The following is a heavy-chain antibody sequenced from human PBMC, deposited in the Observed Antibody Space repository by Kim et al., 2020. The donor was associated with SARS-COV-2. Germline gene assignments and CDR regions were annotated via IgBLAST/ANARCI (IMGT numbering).Heavy chain of an antibody. CDR3: ARGVDDLDSGGDTFDL. J-gene: IGHJ3*01. Sequence: ASVKVSCKASRYTFTSYSVHWVRQAPGQGLEWMGRISPKFGVTNYAQKFQDRVILTRDTSISTAYMEVTRLTAEDTAVYYCARGVDDLDSGGDTFDLWRQETMDSVSS. D-gene: IGHD1-26*01. CDR1: RYTFTSYS. CDR2: ISPKFGVT. V-gene: IGHV1-2*06.